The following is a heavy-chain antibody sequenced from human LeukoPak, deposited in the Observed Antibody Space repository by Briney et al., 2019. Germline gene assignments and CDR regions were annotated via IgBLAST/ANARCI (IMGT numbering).Heavy chain of an antibody. J-gene: IGHJ1*01. CDR1: GFTFPDAW. Sequence: GGSLRLSCAASGFTFPDAWMHWVRQAPGKGLEWVGRIKNRNRGRTTDYTAPVKGRFTISRDDSRDTVYLQMNSLKTDDTAVYYCVTDGGQLPYYFTYWGQGTLVTASS. D-gene: IGHD3-10*01. CDR3: VTDGGQLPYYFTY. CDR2: IKNRNRGRTT. V-gene: IGHV3-15*01.